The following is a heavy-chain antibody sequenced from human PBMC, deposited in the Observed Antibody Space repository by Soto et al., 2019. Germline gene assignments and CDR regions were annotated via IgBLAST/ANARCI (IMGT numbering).Heavy chain of an antibody. CDR1: GVTFSEYG. J-gene: IGHJ4*02. Sequence: GGSLRVSWAAAGVTFSEYGMHWVRQAPGKGLEWVAVIWYDGSNKYYADSVKGRFTISRDNSKNTLYLQMNSLRAEDTAVYYCARDPYSSSWGFDYWGQGTLVTVSS. CDR2: IWYDGSNK. D-gene: IGHD6-13*01. CDR3: ARDPYSSSWGFDY. V-gene: IGHV3-33*01.